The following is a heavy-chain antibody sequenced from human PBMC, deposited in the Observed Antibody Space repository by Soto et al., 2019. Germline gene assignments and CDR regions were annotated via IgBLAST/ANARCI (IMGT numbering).Heavy chain of an antibody. CDR2: IDRTGGAT. J-gene: IGHJ4*02. CDR3: VVDVGDGGTFFDF. D-gene: IGHD1-26*01. CDR1: GVAFNNYA. V-gene: IGHV3-23*01. Sequence: PGGSLILSCVATGVAFNNYAMSWVRQAPGKGLEWVSTIDRTGGATHYADSVKGRFTISRDNSKDTLFLHMNILGVEDAAKYYCVVDVGDGGTFFDFWGQGTLVTVSS.